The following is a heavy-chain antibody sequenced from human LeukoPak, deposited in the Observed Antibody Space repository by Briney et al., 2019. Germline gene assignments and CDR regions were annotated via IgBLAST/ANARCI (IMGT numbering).Heavy chain of an antibody. CDR3: ARVNDILINALDY. D-gene: IGHD3-9*01. CDR2: IIPIFGTA. J-gene: IGHJ4*02. V-gene: IGHV1-69*01. Sequence: ASVKVSCKASGGTFSSYAISWVRQAPGQALEWMGGIIPIFGTANYAQKFQGRATITADESTSTAYMGLSSLRSEDTAVYYCARVNDILINALDYWGQGTLVTVSS. CDR1: GGTFSSYA.